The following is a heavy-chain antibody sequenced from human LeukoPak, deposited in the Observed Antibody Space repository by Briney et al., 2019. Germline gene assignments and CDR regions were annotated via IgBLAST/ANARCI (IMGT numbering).Heavy chain of an antibody. CDR2: INHSGST. D-gene: IGHD2-2*01. CDR3: ATSSISPYNWFDP. CDR1: GGSFSGYY. V-gene: IGHV4-34*01. J-gene: IGHJ5*02. Sequence: SETLSLTCAVYGGSFSGYYWNWIRQPPGKGLEWIGEINHSGSTNYNPSLKSRVTISVDTSKNQFSLKLSSVTAADTAVYYCATSSISPYNWFDPWGQGTLVTVSS.